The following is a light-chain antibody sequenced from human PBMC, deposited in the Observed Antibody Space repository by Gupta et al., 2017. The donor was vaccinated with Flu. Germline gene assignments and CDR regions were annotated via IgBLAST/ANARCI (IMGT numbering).Light chain of an antibody. CDR1: SSNIGSNY. Sequence: QSVLPQPPSASGTPGQRVTISCSGSSSNIGSNYVYWYQQLPGTAPKLLIYRNNPRPSGVPDRFSGSKAGTSASLAISGLRSEDEADYYCAAWDDSLSGLVFGGGTKLTVL. J-gene: IGLJ2*01. CDR2: RNN. V-gene: IGLV1-47*01. CDR3: AAWDDSLSGLV.